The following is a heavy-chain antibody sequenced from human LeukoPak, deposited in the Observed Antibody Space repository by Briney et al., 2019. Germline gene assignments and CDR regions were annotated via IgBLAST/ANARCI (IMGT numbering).Heavy chain of an antibody. J-gene: IGHJ4*02. CDR3: ARHVRAYYFDY. Sequence: SETLSLTCTVSGGSISSSSYYWGWIRQPPGKGLEWIGSIYYSGSTYYNPSLKSRVSISVDTSKNQFSLKLSSVTAADTAVYYCARHVRAYYFDYWGQGTLVTVSS. CDR2: IYYSGST. CDR1: GGSISSSSYY. V-gene: IGHV4-39*01. D-gene: IGHD2-21*01.